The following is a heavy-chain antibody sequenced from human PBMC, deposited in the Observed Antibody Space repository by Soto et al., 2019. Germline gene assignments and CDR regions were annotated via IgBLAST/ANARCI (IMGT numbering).Heavy chain of an antibody. CDR3: ARSRNSAVADSFDF. Sequence: QVQLVESGGGVVQPGRSLRLSCAASGFTFSRYAIHWVRQAPGKGLEWVAVISSDGCNKYYVDSVKGRFTISRDNSKNPLYLQMNSLRDEHTAVYYCARSRNSAVADSFDFWGQGTLVTVSS. V-gene: IGHV3-30*04. CDR1: GFTFSRYA. CDR2: ISSDGCNK. D-gene: IGHD3-10*01. J-gene: IGHJ4*02.